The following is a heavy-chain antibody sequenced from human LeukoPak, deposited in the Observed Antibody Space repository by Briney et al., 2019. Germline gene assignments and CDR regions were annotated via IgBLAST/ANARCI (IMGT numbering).Heavy chain of an antibody. CDR2: FDPEDGET. CDR1: GYTLTELS. CDR3: ATEPLAVAGNSEDY. V-gene: IGHV1-24*01. J-gene: IGHJ4*02. D-gene: IGHD6-19*01. Sequence: ASVKVSCKVSGYTLTELSMHWVRQAPGKGLEWMGGFDPEDGETIYAQKFQGRVTMTEDTSTDTAYMELSSLRSEDTAVYYCATEPLAVAGNSEDYWGQETLVTVSS.